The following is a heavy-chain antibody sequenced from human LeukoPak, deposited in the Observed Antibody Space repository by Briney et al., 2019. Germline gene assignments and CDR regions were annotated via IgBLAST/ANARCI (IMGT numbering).Heavy chain of an antibody. D-gene: IGHD3-16*02. CDR2: IYVTGST. CDR3: ARHIGGGIEDMDV. J-gene: IGHJ6*03. CDR1: GGSIGTCY. Sequence: SETLSLTCIVSGGSIGTCYWSWIRQSPGKGLEWIGYIYVTGSTRYNPYLQSRVTISVDTSRNQFFLKMISVTAADTAVYYCARHIGGGIEDMDVWGTGTKVTVSS. V-gene: IGHV4-59*08.